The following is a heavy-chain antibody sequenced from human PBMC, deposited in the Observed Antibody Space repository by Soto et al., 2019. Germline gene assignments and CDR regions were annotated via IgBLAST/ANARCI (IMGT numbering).Heavy chain of an antibody. CDR3: ARGPSGDKVDS. CDR2: IYDGGRT. V-gene: IGHV4-30-4*01. Sequence: QVQLQESGPGLVKPSQTLSLTCTVSGGSISTVDYWWSWIRQSPDMGLEWIGHIYDGGRTYNNPSIESRVTMSVDTSKSQRSLTLSSVSAAATAVYYCARGPSGDKVDSWGQGTMVTVSS. J-gene: IGHJ4*02. CDR1: GGSISTVDYW. D-gene: IGHD7-27*01.